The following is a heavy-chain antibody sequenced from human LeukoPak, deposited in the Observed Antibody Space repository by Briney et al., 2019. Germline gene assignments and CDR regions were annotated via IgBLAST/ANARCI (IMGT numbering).Heavy chain of an antibody. CDR2: ISAYNGNT. J-gene: IGHJ3*02. CDR1: GYTFTNYG. CDR3: ARGNYDILTGPRRTDAFDI. D-gene: IGHD3-9*01. V-gene: IGHV1-18*01. Sequence: ASVKVSCKASGYTFTNYGISWVRQAPGQGLEWMGWISAYNGNTNYAQKLQGRVTMTTDTSTSTAYMELRGLRSDDTAVYYCARGNYDILTGPRRTDAFDIWGQGTKVTVSS.